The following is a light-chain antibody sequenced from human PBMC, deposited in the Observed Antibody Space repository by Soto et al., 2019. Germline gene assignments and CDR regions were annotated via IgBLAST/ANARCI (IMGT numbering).Light chain of an antibody. CDR3: QQYFDVPFT. Sequence: DIVMTQSPDSLAVSLGERATMNCKCSRSVLYKSNNKNHLAWYQQKPGQPPRLIIYWASTRESGVPERFSGSGSGTDFSLTISSLEAEDVAFYWCQQYFDVPFTFGGGTKVE. CDR2: WAS. V-gene: IGKV4-1*01. CDR1: RSVLYKSNNKNH. J-gene: IGKJ4*01.